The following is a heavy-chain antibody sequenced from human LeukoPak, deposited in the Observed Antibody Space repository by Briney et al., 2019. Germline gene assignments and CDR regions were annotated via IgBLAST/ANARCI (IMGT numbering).Heavy chain of an antibody. CDR2: ISSSSSTI. V-gene: IGHV3-48*01. D-gene: IGHD3-3*01. J-gene: IGHJ6*02. CDR3: ARDHGYDFWSSSGMDV. Sequence: GGSLRLSCAASGFTFNSYSMNWVRQAPGKGLEWVSYISSSSSTIYYADSVKGRFTISRDNAKNSLYLQMNSLRAEDTAVYYCARDHGYDFWSSSGMDVWGQGTTVTVSS. CDR1: GFTFNSYS.